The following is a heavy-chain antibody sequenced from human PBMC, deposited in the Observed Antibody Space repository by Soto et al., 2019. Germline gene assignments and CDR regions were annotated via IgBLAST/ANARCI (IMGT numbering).Heavy chain of an antibody. J-gene: IGHJ6*02. CDR3: ASLGRNYYNGMDV. Sequence: SETLSLTCAVSGAYITTYYWTWIRQPAGRGLEWIGRISPSGDSTYNPSLQSRLSMSVDTFKNHLSLTLTSVTAADTAVYYCASLGRNYYNGMDVWGPGTTVTVSS. D-gene: IGHD3-10*01. CDR1: GAYITTYY. CDR2: ISPSGDS. V-gene: IGHV4-4*07.